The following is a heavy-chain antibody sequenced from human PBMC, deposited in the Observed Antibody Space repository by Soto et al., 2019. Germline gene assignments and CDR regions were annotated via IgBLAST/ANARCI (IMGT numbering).Heavy chain of an antibody. CDR1: GYTFTGYY. V-gene: IGHV1-2*02. D-gene: IGHD6-13*01. J-gene: IGHJ6*02. Sequence: ASVKVSCKASGYTFTGYYMHWVRQAPGQGLEWMGWINPNSGGTNYAQKFQGRVTMTRDTSISTAYMELSRLRSDDTAVYYCARVTDSSSWYFQYYYYGMDVWGQGATVTVSS. CDR2: INPNSGGT. CDR3: ARVTDSSSWYFQYYYYGMDV.